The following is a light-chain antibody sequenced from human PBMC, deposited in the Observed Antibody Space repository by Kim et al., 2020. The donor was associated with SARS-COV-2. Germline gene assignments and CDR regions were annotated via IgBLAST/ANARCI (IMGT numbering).Light chain of an antibody. Sequence: QSVLTQPPSASGSPGQRVTISCSGGSSNIGSNTVNWYQQLPGMAPKLLIYFINHRPSGVPDRFSGSKSGTSASLAISGLQSEDEADYYCAAWDDSLHGPVFGGGTKLTVL. CDR3: AAWDDSLHGPV. V-gene: IGLV1-44*01. CDR1: SSNIGSNT. J-gene: IGLJ3*02. CDR2: FIN.